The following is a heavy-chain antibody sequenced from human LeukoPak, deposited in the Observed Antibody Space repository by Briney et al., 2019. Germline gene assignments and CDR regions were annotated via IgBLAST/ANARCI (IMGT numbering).Heavy chain of an antibody. D-gene: IGHD3-3*01. CDR3: AKEFLSGYRLTYFDY. CDR1: GFTFSSYA. V-gene: IGHV3-23*01. Sequence: GASLRLSCAASGFTFSSYAMSWVRQAPGKGLEWVPAFSGSGGITHYADSVKGRFTMSRENSKNTVYLRMNSLRVEDTAVYYCAKEFLSGYRLTYFDYWGQGTLVTVSS. CDR2: FSGSGGIT. J-gene: IGHJ4*02.